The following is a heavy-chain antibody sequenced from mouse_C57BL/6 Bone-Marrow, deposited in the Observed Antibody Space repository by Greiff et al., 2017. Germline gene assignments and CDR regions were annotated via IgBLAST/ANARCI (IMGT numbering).Heavy chain of an antibody. V-gene: IGHV1-15*01. Sequence: QVQLKQSGAELVRPGASVTLSCKASGYTFTDYEMHWVKQTPVHGLEWIGAIDPETGGTAYNQKFKGKAILTADKSSSTAYMELRRLTSEDSAVYYCTRAHYYGSSYDYWGQGTTLTVSS. CDR2: IDPETGGT. D-gene: IGHD1-1*01. CDR1: GYTFTDYE. CDR3: TRAHYYGSSYDY. J-gene: IGHJ2*01.